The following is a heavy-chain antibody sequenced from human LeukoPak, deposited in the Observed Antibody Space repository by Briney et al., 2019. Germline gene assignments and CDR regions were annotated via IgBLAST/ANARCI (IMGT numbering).Heavy chain of an antibody. D-gene: IGHD2-2*01. J-gene: IGHJ4*02. CDR2: IRNKANSYTT. CDR1: GFTFSDHY. CDR3: ATGGYQLLLGY. Sequence: GGSLRLSCAASGFTFSDHYMDWVRQAPGKGLDWVGRIRNKANSYTTEYAASVKGRFTISRDDSKNSLYLQMNSLKIEDTAVYYCATGGYQLLLGYWGQGTLVTVSS. V-gene: IGHV3-72*01.